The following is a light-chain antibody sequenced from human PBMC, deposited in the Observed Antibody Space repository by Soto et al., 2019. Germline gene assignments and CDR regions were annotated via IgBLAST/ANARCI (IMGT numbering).Light chain of an antibody. CDR3: QQSYNIPRT. J-gene: IGKJ5*01. V-gene: IGKV1-39*01. CDR2: AAS. CDR1: QSISNY. Sequence: VMMTLYPTSLSSSVGGRVTITCRASQSISNYLNWYQQKPGKAPNLLIYAASTLQSGVPSRFSGGGSGTEFTLTISSLQPEDFATYYCQQSYNIPRTFGQGTRLEIK.